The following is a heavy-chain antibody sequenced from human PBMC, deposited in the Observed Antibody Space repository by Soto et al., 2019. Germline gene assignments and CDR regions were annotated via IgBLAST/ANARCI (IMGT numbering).Heavy chain of an antibody. CDR1: GFTFSSYA. CDR2: INDSGGST. CDR3: AKSITISPNWFDP. J-gene: IGHJ5*02. D-gene: IGHD3-3*01. V-gene: IGHV3-23*01. Sequence: LRLSCAASGFTFSSYAMNWVRQAPGKGLEWVSTINDSGGSTYYIDSVKGRFTISRDNSKNTLYLQMNSLRADDTAVYYCAKSITISPNWFDPWGQGTLVTVSS.